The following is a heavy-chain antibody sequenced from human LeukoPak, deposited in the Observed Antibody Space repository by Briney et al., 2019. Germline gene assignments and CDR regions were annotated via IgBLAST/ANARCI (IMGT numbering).Heavy chain of an antibody. CDR2: ISYDGKNK. D-gene: IGHD3-22*01. Sequence: PGTSLRLSCAASGFTFSNYGMHWVRQAPGKGVEWVAVISYDGKNKEYSDSVKGRFTISRDNSKNTVSLEMNSLRGEDTAVYYCARVVGGTYYYDSSAFYWGQGTLVTVSS. CDR3: ARVVGGTYYYDSSAFY. V-gene: IGHV3-30*03. J-gene: IGHJ4*02. CDR1: GFTFSNYG.